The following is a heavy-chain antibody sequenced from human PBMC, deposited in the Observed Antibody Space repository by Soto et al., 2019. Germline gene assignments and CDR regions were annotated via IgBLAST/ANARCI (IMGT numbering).Heavy chain of an antibody. J-gene: IGHJ6*02. D-gene: IGHD2-2*01. V-gene: IGHV1-69*06. CDR3: ARVEERRGRMIVVPHYYYGMDV. CDR2: IIPIFGTA. CDR1: GGTFSSYA. Sequence: GASVKVSCKASGGTFSSYAISWVRQAPGQGLEWMGGIIPIFGTANYAQKFQGRVTITADKSTSTAYMELSSVTAADTAVYYCARVEERRGRMIVVPHYYYGMDVWGQGTTVT.